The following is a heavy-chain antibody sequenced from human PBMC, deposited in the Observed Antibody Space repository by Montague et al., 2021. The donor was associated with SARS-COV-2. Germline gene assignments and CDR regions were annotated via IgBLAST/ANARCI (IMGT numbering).Heavy chain of an antibody. CDR3: ASGKYSSGWYFLYGMDV. D-gene: IGHD6-13*01. CDR2: ISSSSSYR. V-gene: IGHV3-21*06. Sequence: SLRLSCVASGFTFSSYSMNWVRQAPGKGLEWVLCISSSSSYRYYSDSXKGRFTISRDNAKNLLYLQMNSLRAEDTAVYYCASGKYSSGWYFLYGMDVWGQGTTVTVSS. J-gene: IGHJ6*02. CDR1: GFTFSSYS.